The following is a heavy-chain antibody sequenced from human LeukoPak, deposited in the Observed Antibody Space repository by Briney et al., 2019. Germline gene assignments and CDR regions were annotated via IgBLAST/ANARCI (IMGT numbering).Heavy chain of an antibody. CDR2: ISAYNGNT. J-gene: IGHJ6*02. CDR1: GYTFTSYG. D-gene: IGHD2-15*01. V-gene: IGHV1-18*01. CDR3: ARDMVVAAAVPDYYDGMDV. Sequence: ASVKVSCKASGYTFTSYGISWVRQAPGQGLEWMGWISAYNGNTNYAQKLQGRVTMTTDTSTSTAYMELRSLRSDDTAVYYCARDMVVAAAVPDYYDGMDVWGQGTTVTVSS.